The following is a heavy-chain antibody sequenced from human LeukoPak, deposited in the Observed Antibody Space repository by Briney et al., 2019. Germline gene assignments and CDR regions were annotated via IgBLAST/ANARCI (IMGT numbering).Heavy chain of an antibody. D-gene: IGHD3-9*01. CDR2: INGGNGNT. V-gene: IGHV1-3*01. Sequence: GASVKVSCKASGYTFTNYAIHWVRQAPGQRLEWMGWINGGNGNTKYSQKFQGRVTITRDTSASSAYMELSSLRSEDTAVYYCAREGLRYFDCLQQYGMDVWGKGTTVTVSS. CDR3: AREGLRYFDCLQQYGMDV. CDR1: GYTFTNYA. J-gene: IGHJ6*04.